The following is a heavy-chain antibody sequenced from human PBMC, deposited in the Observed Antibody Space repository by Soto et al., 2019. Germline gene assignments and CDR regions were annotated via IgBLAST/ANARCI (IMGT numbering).Heavy chain of an antibody. CDR1: GGSISSGGYY. CDR2: IYYSGST. Sequence: SSETLSLTCTVSGGSISSGGYYWSWIRQHPGKGLEWIGYIYYSGSTYYNPSLKSRVTISVDTSKNQFSLKLSSVTAADTAVYYCARIDDSSGLGVWFDPWGQGTLVT. D-gene: IGHD3-22*01. J-gene: IGHJ5*02. V-gene: IGHV4-31*03. CDR3: ARIDDSSGLGVWFDP.